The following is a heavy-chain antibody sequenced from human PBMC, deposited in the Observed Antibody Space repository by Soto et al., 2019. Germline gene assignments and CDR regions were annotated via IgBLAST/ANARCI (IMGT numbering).Heavy chain of an antibody. CDR1: GGTFSSYT. J-gene: IGHJ6*02. CDR3: ARVGGYCCGMDV. V-gene: IGHV1-69*02. D-gene: IGHD3-10*01. Sequence: QVQLVQSGAEVKKPGSSVKVSCKASGGTFSSYTISWVRQAPGQGLEWMGRIIPILGIANYAQKFQGRVTITADKSTSTAYMELSSLRSEDTAVYYCARVGGYCCGMDVWGQGTTVTVSS. CDR2: IIPILGIA.